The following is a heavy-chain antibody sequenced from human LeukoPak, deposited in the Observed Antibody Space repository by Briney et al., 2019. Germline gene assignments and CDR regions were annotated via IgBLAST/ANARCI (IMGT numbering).Heavy chain of an antibody. CDR3: ASYPRYSSSPPFDY. CDR2: INPNTGDT. J-gene: IGHJ4*02. Sequence: ASVKVSCKASGYTFTGQDMHRVRQAPRQGREGMGWINPNTGDTNYAQKFQGRVTMTRDTTISTAYMELSRLTSDDTAVYYCASYPRYSSSPPFDYWGQGTLVTASS. D-gene: IGHD6-19*01. V-gene: IGHV1-2*02. CDR1: GYTFTGQD.